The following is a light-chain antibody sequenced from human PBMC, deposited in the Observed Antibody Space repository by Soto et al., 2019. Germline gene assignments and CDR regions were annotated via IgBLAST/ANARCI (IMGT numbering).Light chain of an antibody. CDR1: NIGSKS. J-gene: IGLJ2*01. V-gene: IGLV3-21*04. CDR3: QVWDSSSDLVV. Sequence: SYELAQPPSVSVAPGKTARITCGGNNIGSKSVHWYQQKPGQAPVVVIYYNSDRPSGIPERFSCSNSGNTATLTISSVEAGDEADYHCQVWDSSSDLVVFGGGTKLTVL. CDR2: YNS.